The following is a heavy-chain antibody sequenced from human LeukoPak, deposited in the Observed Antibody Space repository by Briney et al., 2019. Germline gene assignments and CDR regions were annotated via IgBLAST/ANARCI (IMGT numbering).Heavy chain of an antibody. Sequence: SETLSITCTVSGGPISSYYWSWIRQPPGKRLEWIGYIYYSGSTNYNPSLKSRVTISVDTSKNQFSLKLSSVTAADTAVYYCARYRITMVRGVIIIGAFDYWGQGTLVTVSS. CDR3: ARYRITMVRGVIIIGAFDY. D-gene: IGHD3-10*01. V-gene: IGHV4-59*08. CDR1: GGPISSYY. CDR2: IYYSGST. J-gene: IGHJ4*02.